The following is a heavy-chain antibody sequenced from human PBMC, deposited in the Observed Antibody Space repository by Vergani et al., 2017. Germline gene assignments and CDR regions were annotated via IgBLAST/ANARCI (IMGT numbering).Heavy chain of an antibody. Sequence: QVQLVQSGAEVKKPGASVKVSCKTSGYSFTDYYFHWVRQAPGQGLEWMGWISAYNGNTNYAQKLQGRVTMTTDTSTRTAYMELRSLRSDDTAVYYCARGDYCSGGSCYVFPGVQGYWGQGTLVTVSS. CDR1: GYSFTDYY. CDR3: ARGDYCSGGSCYVFPGVQGY. CDR2: ISAYNGNT. D-gene: IGHD2-15*01. V-gene: IGHV1-18*04. J-gene: IGHJ4*02.